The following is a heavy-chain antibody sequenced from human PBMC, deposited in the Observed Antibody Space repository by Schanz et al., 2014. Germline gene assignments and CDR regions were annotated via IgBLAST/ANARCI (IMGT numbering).Heavy chain of an antibody. D-gene: IGHD2-2*02. CDR3: AGGEYQLLYAT. J-gene: IGHJ5*02. V-gene: IGHV3-48*01. Sequence: EVQLVESGGGLVQPGGSLKLSCAASGFTFRSYSMNWVRQAPGKGLEWISYISSTSRATYYADSVKGRFTISRDNAKISLFLQMNSLRAEYAAVYCCAGGEYQLLYATWGQGTLVTVSS. CDR2: ISSTSRAT. CDR1: GFTFRSYS.